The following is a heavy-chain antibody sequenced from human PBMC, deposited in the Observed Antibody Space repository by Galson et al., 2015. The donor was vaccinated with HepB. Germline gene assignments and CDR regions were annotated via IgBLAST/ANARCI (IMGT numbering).Heavy chain of an antibody. CDR1: GFTFSNYW. Sequence: SLRLSCAASGFTFSNYWMSWVRQAPGKGLEWVANIKEDGSETHYVDSMKGRFIISRDNAKKSLYLQMNSLGAEDTAIYYCARERDPTSSGSLLNYWGQGTLVTVSS. V-gene: IGHV3-7*03. CDR2: IKEDGSET. CDR3: ARERDPTSSGSLLNY. D-gene: IGHD6-6*01. J-gene: IGHJ4*02.